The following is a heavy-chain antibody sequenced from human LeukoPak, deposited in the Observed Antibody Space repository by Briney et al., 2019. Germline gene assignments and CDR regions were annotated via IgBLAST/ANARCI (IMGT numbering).Heavy chain of an antibody. CDR1: GYLFTSYW. J-gene: IGHJ4*02. CDR3: ARRALGNSFDY. CDR2: IYPGDSDT. Sequence: GESLKVSCKGSGYLFTSYWIGWVRQMPGKGLEWMGIIYPGDSDTRYSPSFQGHVTISADKSISTAYLQWSSLKASDTAMYYCARRALGNSFDYWGQGTLVTVSS. D-gene: IGHD7-27*01. V-gene: IGHV5-51*01.